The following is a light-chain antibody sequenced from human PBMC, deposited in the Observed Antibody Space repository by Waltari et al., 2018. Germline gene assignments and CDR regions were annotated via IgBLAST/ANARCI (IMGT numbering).Light chain of an antibody. J-gene: IGLJ3*02. V-gene: IGLV1-44*01. CDR2: TNN. Sequence: QSVLTQPPSASGTPGQMVTISCSGSSSNIGSNIVNWYQQLPGTAPKRLIYTNNQRPAGGPDRVSGSKSGTSASLAISGLQSEDEADYHCAAWDDSLTAWVFGGGTKLTVL. CDR1: SSNIGSNI. CDR3: AAWDDSLTAWV.